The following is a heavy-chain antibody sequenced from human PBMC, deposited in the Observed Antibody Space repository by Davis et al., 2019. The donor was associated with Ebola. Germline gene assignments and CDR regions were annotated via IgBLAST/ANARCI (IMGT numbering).Heavy chain of an antibody. J-gene: IGHJ6*02. CDR3: ASGDYGSVNYYGMDV. V-gene: IGHV3-48*03. CDR2: ISTTSSAI. D-gene: IGHD4-17*01. CDR1: GFNFNTYK. Sequence: GESLKISCVASGFNFNTYKMNWVREAPGKGLEWVSYISTTSSAIYYADSVKGRFTISRDNAKNSLYLQMDSLRVEDTAVYYCASGDYGSVNYYGMDVWGQGTTVTVSS.